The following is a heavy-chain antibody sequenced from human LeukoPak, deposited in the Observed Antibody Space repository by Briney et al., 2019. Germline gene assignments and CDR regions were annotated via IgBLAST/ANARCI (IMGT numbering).Heavy chain of an antibody. CDR2: IIPIFGTA. V-gene: IGHV1-69*05. J-gene: IGHJ5*02. D-gene: IGHD3-16*02. Sequence: SVKVSCKASGGTFSSYAISWVRQAPGQGLEWLGGIIPIFGTANYAQKFQGRVTITTDESTSTAYMELSSLRSEDTAVYYCARGYYDYVWGSYRSEGDWFDPWGQGTLVTVSS. CDR1: GGTFSSYA. CDR3: ARGYYDYVWGSYRSEGDWFDP.